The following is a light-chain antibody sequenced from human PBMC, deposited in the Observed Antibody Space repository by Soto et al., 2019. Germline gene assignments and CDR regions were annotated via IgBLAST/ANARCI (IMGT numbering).Light chain of an antibody. V-gene: IGKV1-5*03. CDR3: QQYNSYSPEYT. J-gene: IGKJ2*01. CDR2: KAS. Sequence: DIQITQSPSTLSASVGDRVTITCRASQSISSWLAWYQQKPGKAPKLLIYKASSLESGVPSRFSGSGSGTEFTLTISSLQPDDFATYYSQQYNSYSPEYTFGQGTKLEIK. CDR1: QSISSW.